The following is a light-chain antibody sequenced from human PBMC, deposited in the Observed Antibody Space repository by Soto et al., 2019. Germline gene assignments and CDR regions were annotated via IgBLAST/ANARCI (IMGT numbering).Light chain of an antibody. V-gene: IGKV3-20*01. CDR3: YLEDRSRLFT. J-gene: IGKJ3*01. CDR1: QSVSDNH. CDR2: GAS. Sequence: EIVLTQSPGTLSLSPGERATLSCRASQSVSDNHLAWYHQKPGQPPRLLIYGASNRATGIPARFSGHGSGTDFTLTISRRRPQHYATYYWYLEDRSRLFTFGHVTKVDI.